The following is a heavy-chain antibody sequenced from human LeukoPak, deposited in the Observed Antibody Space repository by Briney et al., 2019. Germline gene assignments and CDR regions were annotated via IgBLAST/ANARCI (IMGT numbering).Heavy chain of an antibody. D-gene: IGHD2-2*01. CDR2: IIPIFGTA. J-gene: IGHJ6*03. CDR1: GGTFSSYA. V-gene: IGHV1-69*13. Sequence: ASVKVSCKASGGTFSSYAISWVRQAPGQGLEWMGGIIPIFGTANCAQKFQGRVTITADESTSTAYMELSSLRSEDTAVYYCARDKRGDCSSTSRSLYMDVWGKGTTVTISS. CDR3: ARDKRGDCSSTSRSLYMDV.